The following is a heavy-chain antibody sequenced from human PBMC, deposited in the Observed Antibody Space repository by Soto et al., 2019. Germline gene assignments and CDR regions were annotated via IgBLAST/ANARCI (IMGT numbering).Heavy chain of an antibody. V-gene: IGHV3-30*03. Sequence: LRLSCAASGFTFSSYGMHWVRQAPGKGLEWVAVISYDGSNKYYADSVKGRFTISRDNSKNTLYLQMNSLRAEDTAVYYCATYDFWSGYHFDYWGQGTLVTVSS. CDR2: ISYDGSNK. D-gene: IGHD3-3*01. CDR1: GFTFSSYG. CDR3: ATYDFWSGYHFDY. J-gene: IGHJ4*02.